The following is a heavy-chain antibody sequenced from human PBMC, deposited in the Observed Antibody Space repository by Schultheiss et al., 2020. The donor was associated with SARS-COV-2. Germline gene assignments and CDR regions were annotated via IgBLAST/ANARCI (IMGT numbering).Heavy chain of an antibody. CDR1: GFTFSDYG. CDR3: ARDANPNYSSGEDYYYYGMDV. CDR2: ISGSGGST. Sequence: GGSLRLSCAASGFTFSDYGIHWVRQAPGKGLEWVSAISGSGGSTYYADSVKGRFTISRDNSKNTLYLQMNSLRAEDTAVYYCARDANPNYSSGEDYYYYGMDVWGQGTTVTVSS. D-gene: IGHD6-19*01. J-gene: IGHJ6*02. V-gene: IGHV3-23*01.